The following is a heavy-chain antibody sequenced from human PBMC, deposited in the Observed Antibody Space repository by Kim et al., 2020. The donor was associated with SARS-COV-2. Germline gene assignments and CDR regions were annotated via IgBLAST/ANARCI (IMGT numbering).Heavy chain of an antibody. J-gene: IGHJ6*02. V-gene: IGHV3-30*04. D-gene: IGHD3-10*01. CDR2: ISYDGSNK. CDR1: GFTFSSYA. CDR3: ARDLYYYGSGSYKSLYYYYGMDV. Sequence: GGSLRLSCAASGFTFSSYAMHWVRQAPGKGLEWVAVISYDGSNKYYADSVKGRFTISRDNSKNTLYLQMNSLRAEDTAVYYCARDLYYYGSGSYKSLYYYYGMDVWGQGTTVTVSS.